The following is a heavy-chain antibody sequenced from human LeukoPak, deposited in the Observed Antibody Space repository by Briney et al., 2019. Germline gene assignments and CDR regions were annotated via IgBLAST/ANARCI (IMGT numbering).Heavy chain of an antibody. V-gene: IGHV1-2*02. CDR2: VNPNSGGT. J-gene: IGHJ4*02. Sequence: RASVKGSCKASGFTFTGYYIHWVRQAPGQGLEWMGWVNPNSGGTNYAQMFQGRVTMTRDTSINTAYMELSGLRSDDTAVYYCARDSYGGNWSLGYWGQGTLVTVSS. D-gene: IGHD4-23*01. CDR3: ARDSYGGNWSLGY. CDR1: GFTFTGYY.